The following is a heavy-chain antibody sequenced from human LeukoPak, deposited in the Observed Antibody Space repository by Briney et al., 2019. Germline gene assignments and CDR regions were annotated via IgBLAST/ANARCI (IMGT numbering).Heavy chain of an antibody. CDR3: TRGHWGLQS. D-gene: IGHD7-27*01. V-gene: IGHV4-59*02. CDR1: GASVTDYY. Sequence: SETLSLTCTVSGASVTDYYWSWIRQSPGKGLEWISYIHHSGNSDYNPSLRSRVTTSLDTFKNQFSLNLISVTAADTAVYYCTRGHWGLQSWSQGTLVTVSS. J-gene: IGHJ5*02. CDR2: IHHSGNS.